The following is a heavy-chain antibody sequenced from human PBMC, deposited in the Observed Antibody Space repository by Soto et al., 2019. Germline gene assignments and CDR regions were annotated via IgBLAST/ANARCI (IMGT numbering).Heavy chain of an antibody. CDR1: GGTFSSYA. D-gene: IGHD4-4*01. CDR2: IIHIFGTA. Sequence: QVQLVQSGAEVKKPGSSVKVSCKASGGTFSSYAISWVRQAPGQGLEWMGGIIHIFGTANYAQKFQGRVTITADESTSTAYMELSSLRSEDTAVYYCARGTVMAIHYYYYYGMDVWGQGTTVTVSS. V-gene: IGHV1-69*01. J-gene: IGHJ6*02. CDR3: ARGTVMAIHYYYYYGMDV.